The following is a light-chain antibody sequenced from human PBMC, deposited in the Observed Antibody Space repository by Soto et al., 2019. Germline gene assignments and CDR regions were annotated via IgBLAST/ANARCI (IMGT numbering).Light chain of an antibody. CDR3: SSYTSSSTYV. CDR1: RSDVGGYNY. CDR2: DVS. V-gene: IGLV2-14*01. Sequence: QSALTQPASVSGSPGQSITISCTGTRSDVGGYNYVSWYQQHPGKAPKLMIYDVSNRPSGVSNRFSGSKSGNTASLTISGLQAEDDADYYCSSYTSSSTYVFGTGTKVTVL. J-gene: IGLJ1*01.